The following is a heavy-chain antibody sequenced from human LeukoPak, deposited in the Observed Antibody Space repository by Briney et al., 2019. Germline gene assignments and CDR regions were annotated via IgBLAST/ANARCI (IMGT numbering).Heavy chain of an antibody. CDR1: GDSVSSNSAT. D-gene: IGHD6-19*01. J-gene: IGHJ4*02. V-gene: IGHV6-1*01. CDR2: TYYRSKWYS. Sequence: SQTLSLTCAISGDSVSSNSATWNRIRQSPSRGLEWLGRTYYRSKWYSDYAVSVKGRITINPDTSKNQFSLQLDSVTPEDTAVYYCARAVAGHFDFWGQGTLVTVSS. CDR3: ARAVAGHFDF.